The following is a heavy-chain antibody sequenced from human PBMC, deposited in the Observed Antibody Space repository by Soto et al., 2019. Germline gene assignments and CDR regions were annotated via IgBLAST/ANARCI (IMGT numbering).Heavy chain of an antibody. Sequence: QEQLVQSGAEVKKPGSSVKVSCKASGGTFSYGISWVRRAPGQGLEWMGGIIPLSGTTKSAQQFQVRVTMTADISTNTAYMELSSLRSGDTAVYYCARQGFSGSYYAYWGQGTLVTVSS. CDR1: GGTFSYG. D-gene: IGHD1-26*01. CDR2: IIPLSGTT. J-gene: IGHJ4*02. V-gene: IGHV1-69*06. CDR3: ARQGFSGSYYAY.